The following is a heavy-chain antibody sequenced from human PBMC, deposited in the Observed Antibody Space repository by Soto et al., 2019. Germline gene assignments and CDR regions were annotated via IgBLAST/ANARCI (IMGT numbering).Heavy chain of an antibody. CDR2: IKSKTDGGTT. D-gene: IGHD2-2*01. CDR3: TTDAGVDCSSTSCPYYFDY. V-gene: IGHV3-15*07. CDR1: GFTFSNAW. J-gene: IGHJ4*02. Sequence: GSLRLSCAASGFTFSNAWMNWVRQAPGKGLEWVGRIKSKTDGGTTDYAAPVKGRFTISRDDSKNTLYLQMNSLKTEDTAVYYCTTDAGVDCSSTSCPYYFDYWGQGTLVTVSS.